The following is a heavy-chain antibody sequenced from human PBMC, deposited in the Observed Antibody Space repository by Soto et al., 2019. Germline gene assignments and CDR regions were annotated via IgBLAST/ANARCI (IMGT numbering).Heavy chain of an antibody. D-gene: IGHD3-3*01. CDR2: ISGSGGST. V-gene: IGHV3-23*01. CDR1: GFTYSSSA. J-gene: IGHJ4*02. CDR3: AKARAQYYDFWSGYPVDY. Sequence: PGGSLKLSCATFGFTYSSSAMSRVPQAPGKGLEWVSAISGSGGSTYYADSVKGRFTISRDNSKNTLYLQMNSLRAEDTAVYYCAKARAQYYDFWSGYPVDYWGQGT.